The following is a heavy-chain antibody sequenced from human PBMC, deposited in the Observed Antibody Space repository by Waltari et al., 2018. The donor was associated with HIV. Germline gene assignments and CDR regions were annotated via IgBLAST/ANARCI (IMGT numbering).Heavy chain of an antibody. V-gene: IGHV3-15*01. J-gene: IGHJ4*02. CDR2: IKRNADDGST. D-gene: IGHD3-3*01. CDR3: TTDKSWSPDF. Sequence: EVRRVEYGGGSVKPGGSVTVSCVGSRFDFTTAWMSWVRQAPGKGIEWLGRIKRNADDGSTDYAEPVQGRFTISRDDSKKLVYLEMNSLKREDTATYYCTTDKSWSPDFWGQGTLVTVSS. CDR1: RFDFTTAW.